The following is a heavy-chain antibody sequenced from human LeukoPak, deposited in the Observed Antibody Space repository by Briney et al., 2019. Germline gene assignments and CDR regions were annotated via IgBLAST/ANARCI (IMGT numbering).Heavy chain of an antibody. CDR3: ATVRYSGYDYRAGDN. Sequence: ASVKVSCKASGYTFTGYYMHWVRQAPGQGLEWMGGFDPEDGETIYAQKFQGRVTMTEDTSTDTAYMELSSLRSEDTAVYYCATVRYSGYDYRAGDNWGQGTLVTVSS. J-gene: IGHJ4*02. V-gene: IGHV1-24*01. D-gene: IGHD5-12*01. CDR2: FDPEDGET. CDR1: GYTFTGYY.